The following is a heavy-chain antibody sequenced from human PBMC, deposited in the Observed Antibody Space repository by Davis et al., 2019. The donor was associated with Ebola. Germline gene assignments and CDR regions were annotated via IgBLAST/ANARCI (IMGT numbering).Heavy chain of an antibody. V-gene: IGHV1-2*02. Sequence: ASVKVSCKASGYSFSDYYIHWVREAPGQGLQWVGWTNPTTGGTKSAQKFQGRVTMTRDTSFSTAYMELFSLTSDDTAVYYCARGARFTVSWSPTYSYRGFDVWGQGTTVTVSS. CDR1: GYSFSDYY. D-gene: IGHD6-13*01. J-gene: IGHJ6*02. CDR3: ARGARFTVSWSPTYSYRGFDV. CDR2: TNPTTGGT.